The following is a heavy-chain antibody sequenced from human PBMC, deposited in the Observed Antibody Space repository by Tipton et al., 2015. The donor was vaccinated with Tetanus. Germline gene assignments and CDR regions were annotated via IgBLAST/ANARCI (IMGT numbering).Heavy chain of an antibody. D-gene: IGHD2-2*01. CDR1: GDSVSSKSAS. CDR2: TYYRSKWYD. Sequence: GLVKPSQTLSLTCAISGDSVSSKSASWNWIRQSPSRGLEWLGRTYYRSKWYDDYAESVKSRITINPDASKNQFSLQLHSVTPEDTAVYYCARHVHGFGALLTPAATHYYYGMDVWGQGTTVTVSS. J-gene: IGHJ6*02. CDR3: ARHVHGFGALLTPAATHYYYGMDV. V-gene: IGHV6-1*01.